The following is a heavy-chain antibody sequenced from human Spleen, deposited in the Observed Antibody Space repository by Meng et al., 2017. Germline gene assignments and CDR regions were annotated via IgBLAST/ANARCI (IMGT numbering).Heavy chain of an antibody. CDR3: ANWITGLFDH. CDR2: INENGANT. J-gene: IGHJ4*02. CDR1: GYIFSHYT. Sequence: EVHQLESGGGLVQTGGSLRLSCVGSGYIFSHYTMIWVRQAPGKGPEWVSTINENGANTHYPDSLKGRFNISRDNSKNTVYLQMNSLGVEDTAVYYCANWITGLFDHWGLGTLVTVSS. D-gene: IGHD2-8*02. V-gene: IGHV3-23*01.